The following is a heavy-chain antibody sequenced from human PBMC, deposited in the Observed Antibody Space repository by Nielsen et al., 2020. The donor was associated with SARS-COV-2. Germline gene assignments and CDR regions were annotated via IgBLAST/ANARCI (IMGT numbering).Heavy chain of an antibody. CDR3: ARVAGTPPVSYSYFDL. CDR2: MSGRSSYI. CDR1: GFTFSDYY. V-gene: IGHV3-11*05. J-gene: IGHJ2*01. D-gene: IGHD6-19*01. Sequence: GGSLRLSCAGSGFTFSDYYMSWIRQAPGKGLEWVAQMSGRSSYIHYADSVKGRYTISKDSAKNSLYLQMNSLRAEDTAVYYCARVAGTPPVSYSYFDLWGRGTLVTVSS.